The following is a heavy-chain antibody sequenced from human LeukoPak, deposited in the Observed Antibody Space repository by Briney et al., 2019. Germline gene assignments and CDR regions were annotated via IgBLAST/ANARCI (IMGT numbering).Heavy chain of an antibody. D-gene: IGHD4-17*01. CDR1: GGSFSGYY. CDR2: IYYSGST. J-gene: IGHJ5*02. CDR3: ARHTVTGPENWFDP. Sequence: PSETLSLTCAVYGGSFSGYYWSWIRQPPGKGLEWIGSIYYSGSTYYNPSLKSRVTISVDTSKNQFSLKLSSVTAADTAVYYCARHTVTGPENWFDPWGQGTLVTVSS. V-gene: IGHV4-34*01.